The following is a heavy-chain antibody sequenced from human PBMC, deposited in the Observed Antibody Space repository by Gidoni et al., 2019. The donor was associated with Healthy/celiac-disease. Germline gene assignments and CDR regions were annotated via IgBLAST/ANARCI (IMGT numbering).Heavy chain of an antibody. Sequence: QVQLQQWGAGPLKPSETLSLTCAVYGGSFSGYYWSWIRQPPGKGLEWIGEINHSGNTNYNPSLKSRVTISVDTSKNQFSLKLSSVTAADTAVYYCARGRPYGSGSYFWFDPWGQGTLVTVSS. CDR3: ARGRPYGSGSYFWFDP. J-gene: IGHJ5*02. CDR1: GGSFSGYY. CDR2: INHSGNT. V-gene: IGHV4-34*01. D-gene: IGHD3-10*01.